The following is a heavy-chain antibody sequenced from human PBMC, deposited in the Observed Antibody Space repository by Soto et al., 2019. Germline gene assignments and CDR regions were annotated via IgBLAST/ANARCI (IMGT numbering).Heavy chain of an antibody. CDR1: GFSVSYAYL. CDR2: VYNDGRT. D-gene: IGHD3-16*01. V-gene: IGHV4-38-2*01. CDR3: VSYDYICDDRRRFFDY. J-gene: IGHJ4*02. Sequence: PXEPLSLTCAASGFSVSYAYLYGGIRESPGEVLEWIGNVYNDGRTSYNPSVNSRGTVSVDKSKNQFSLELRSVTPADTAVYYCVSYDYICDDRRRFFDYLGRGTLVNVSS.